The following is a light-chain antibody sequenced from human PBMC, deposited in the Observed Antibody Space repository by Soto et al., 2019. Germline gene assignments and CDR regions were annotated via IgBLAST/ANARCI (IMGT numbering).Light chain of an antibody. CDR1: SGDVGGYNY. J-gene: IGLJ3*02. V-gene: IGLV2-14*01. Sequence: QSVLTQPASVSGSPGQSNTISCTGTSGDVGGYNYVSWYQLDPGKAPKLIIYEVNNRPSGVSNRFSGSKSGNTASLTISGLQAEDEADYYCTSYTSSGPWVFGGGTKLTVL. CDR3: TSYTSSGPWV. CDR2: EVN.